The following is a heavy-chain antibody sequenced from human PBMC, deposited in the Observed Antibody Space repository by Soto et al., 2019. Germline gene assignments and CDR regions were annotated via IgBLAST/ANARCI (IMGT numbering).Heavy chain of an antibody. V-gene: IGHV4-59*01. D-gene: IGHD6-13*01. J-gene: IGHJ6*03. Sequence: LSLTCTVSGGSISSYYWSWIRQPPGKGLEWIGYIYYSGSTNYNPSLKSRVTISVDTSKNQFSLKLSSVTAADTAVYYCARGDSSRYYYYYMDVWGKGTTVTVSS. CDR3: ARGDSSRYYYYYMDV. CDR1: GGSISSYY. CDR2: IYYSGST.